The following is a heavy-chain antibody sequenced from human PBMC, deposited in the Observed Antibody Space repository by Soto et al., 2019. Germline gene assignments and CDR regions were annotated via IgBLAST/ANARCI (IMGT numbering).Heavy chain of an antibody. CDR2: INRSGST. CDR1: GGSFTGYY. J-gene: IGHJ5*02. V-gene: IGHV4-34*01. CDR3: ARRTVGARPRIWFDP. Sequence: QVQLQQWGAGLLKPSETLSLTCAVYGGSFTGYYWSWIRQSPGKGLEWIGEINRSGSTNYKSSLKGRVTISVDTSKNQFSLLLSAVTAADTALYYCARRTVGARPRIWFDPWGHGTLVTVSS. D-gene: IGHD1-26*01.